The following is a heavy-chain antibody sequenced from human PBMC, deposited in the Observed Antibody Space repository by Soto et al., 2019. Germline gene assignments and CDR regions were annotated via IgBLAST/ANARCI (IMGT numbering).Heavy chain of an antibody. CDR1: GFLVSRTY. V-gene: IGHV3-53*01. D-gene: IGHD2-21*01. J-gene: IGHJ4*02. CDR3: ARSPYCGTECNSCYFDY. CDR2: MYSDGTT. Sequence: EVQLVESGGGLVQPGGSLRLSCAASGFLVSRTYMTWVRQAPGKGLDWVSVMYSDGTTHYVESVKGRFSISRDNSKNTVYLHMSRLTAEDTAVYYCARSPYCGTECNSCYFDYWGQGTLVTVSS.